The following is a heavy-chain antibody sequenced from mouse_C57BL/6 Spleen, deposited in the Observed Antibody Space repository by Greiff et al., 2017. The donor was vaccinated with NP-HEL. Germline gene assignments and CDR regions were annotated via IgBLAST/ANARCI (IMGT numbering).Heavy chain of an antibody. CDR1: GYFITSGYY. CDR3: ARDLGDV. D-gene: IGHD3-3*01. CDR2: ISYDGSN. Sequence: DVKLQESGPGLVKPSQSLSLTCSVTGYFITSGYYWNWIRQFPGNKLEWMGYISYDGSNNYNPSLKNRISITRDTSKNQFFLKLNSVTTEDTATYYCARDLGDVWGTGTTVTVSS. J-gene: IGHJ1*03. V-gene: IGHV3-6*01.